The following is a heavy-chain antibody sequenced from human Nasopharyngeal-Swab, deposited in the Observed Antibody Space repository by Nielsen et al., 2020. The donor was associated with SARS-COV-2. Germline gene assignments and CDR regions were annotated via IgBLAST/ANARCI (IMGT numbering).Heavy chain of an antibody. Sequence: GGSLRLSCDAPGFIFSSYTMNWVRRAPGKGLEWVSSISRSSSDIYYRDSLKGRFTVSRDNTKKSLYLQMDSLRAEDTAVYYCARDGYCGGDCYGAFDIWGQGTMVTVSS. V-gene: IGHV3-21*01. CDR1: GFIFSSYT. D-gene: IGHD2-21*02. J-gene: IGHJ3*02. CDR3: ARDGYCGGDCYGAFDI. CDR2: ISRSSSDI.